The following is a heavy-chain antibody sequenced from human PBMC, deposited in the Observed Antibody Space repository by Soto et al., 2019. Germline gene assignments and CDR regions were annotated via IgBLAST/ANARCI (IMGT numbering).Heavy chain of an antibody. CDR3: VPLCRYCSTTTPS. CDR1: GFTFSTYA. D-gene: IGHD2-2*01. Sequence: EVQLLESGGGLVQPGGSLRLSCAASGFTFSTYAMSWVRQAPRKGLEWVSAISGNGGDYTYYADTVKGRFTISSDNSKNTLYQQMNNLSAEDTAVYYCVPLCRYCSTTTPSWGQGTLVTVSS. J-gene: IGHJ4*02. CDR2: ISGNGGDYT. V-gene: IGHV3-23*01.